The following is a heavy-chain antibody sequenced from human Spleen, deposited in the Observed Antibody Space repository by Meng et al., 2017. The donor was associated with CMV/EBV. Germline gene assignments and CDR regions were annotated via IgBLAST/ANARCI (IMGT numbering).Heavy chain of an antibody. V-gene: IGHV3-30*02. CDR2: IRYDGSNK. CDR1: GFTFSSYG. D-gene: IGHD3-3*01. Sequence: GESLKISCAASGFTFSSYGMHWVRQAPGKGLEWVAFIRYDGSNKYYADSVKGRFTISRDNSKNTLYLQMNSLRAEDTAVYYCTTKLRFLQWFQELDEEYWGQGTLVTVSS. J-gene: IGHJ4*02. CDR3: TTKLRFLQWFQELDEEY.